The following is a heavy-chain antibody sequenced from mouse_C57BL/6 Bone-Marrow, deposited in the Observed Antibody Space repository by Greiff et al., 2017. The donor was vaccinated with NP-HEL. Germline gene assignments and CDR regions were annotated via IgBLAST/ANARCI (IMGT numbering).Heavy chain of an antibody. CDR1: GYTFTSYG. Sequence: VQLQQSGAELARPGASVKLSCKASGYTFTSYGMRWVKQRPGQGLEWIGEIYPSSGNTYYNEKFKGQATLTADKSSSTASMELTSLPSEDSAIYFYARYGKKAFDYWGQGTTLTVSS. D-gene: IGHD2-1*01. V-gene: IGHV1-81*01. CDR3: ARYGKKAFDY. CDR2: IYPSSGNT. J-gene: IGHJ2*01.